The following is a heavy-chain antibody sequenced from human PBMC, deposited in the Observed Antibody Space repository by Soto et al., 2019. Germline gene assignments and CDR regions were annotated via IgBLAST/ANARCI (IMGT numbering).Heavy chain of an antibody. CDR3: AKDIPKYSGYEIDY. D-gene: IGHD5-12*01. CDR2: ISYDGSNK. J-gene: IGHJ4*02. Sequence: QVQLVESGGGVVQPGRSLRLSCAASGFTFSSYGMHWVRQAPGKGLEWVAVISYDGSNKYYADSVKGRFTISTDNSKNKLYLQMNSLRAEDTAVYYCAKDIPKYSGYEIDYWGQGTLVTVSS. V-gene: IGHV3-30*18. CDR1: GFTFSSYG.